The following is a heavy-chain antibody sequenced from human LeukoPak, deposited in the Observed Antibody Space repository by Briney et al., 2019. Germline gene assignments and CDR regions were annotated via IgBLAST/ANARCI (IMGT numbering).Heavy chain of an antibody. Sequence: SETLSLTCTVSGGSISSSSYYWGWIRQPPGKGLEWMGSIYYSWSTYYNPSLKSRVTISVDTSKNQFSLKLSSVTAADTAVYYCARLGPVEMATIALDYWGQGTLVTVSS. D-gene: IGHD5-24*01. CDR3: ARLGPVEMATIALDY. CDR1: GGSISSSSYY. J-gene: IGHJ4*02. V-gene: IGHV4-39*01. CDR2: IYYSWST.